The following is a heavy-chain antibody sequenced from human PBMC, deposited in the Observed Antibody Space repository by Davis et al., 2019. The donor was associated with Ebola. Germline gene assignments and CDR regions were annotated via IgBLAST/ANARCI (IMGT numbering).Heavy chain of an antibody. J-gene: IGHJ6*02. CDR3: AKDLGDYVGWLQPGYYYYGMDV. CDR1: GFTFSSYW. CDR2: IKQNGSDK. D-gene: IGHD5-24*01. V-gene: IGHV3-7*03. Sequence: GESLKISCAASGFTFSSYWMSWVRQAPGKGLEWVANIKQNGSDKYYVDSVKGRFTISRDNAKNTLYLQMNSLRAEDTAVYYCAKDLGDYVGWLQPGYYYYGMDVWGQGTTVTVSS.